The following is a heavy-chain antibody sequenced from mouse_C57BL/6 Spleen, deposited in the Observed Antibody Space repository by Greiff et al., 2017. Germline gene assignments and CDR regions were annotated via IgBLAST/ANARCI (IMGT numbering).Heavy chain of an antibody. V-gene: IGHV5-17*01. Sequence: EVQLVESGGGLVKPGGSLKLSCAASGFTFSDYGMHWVRQAPEKGLEWVAYISSGSSTSYYADTVKGRFTISRDNAKNTLFLQMTSLRSEDTAMYYCARIDDGYYGAYWGQGTLVTVSA. D-gene: IGHD2-3*01. CDR2: ISSGSSTS. CDR1: GFTFSDYG. CDR3: ARIDDGYYGAY. J-gene: IGHJ3*01.